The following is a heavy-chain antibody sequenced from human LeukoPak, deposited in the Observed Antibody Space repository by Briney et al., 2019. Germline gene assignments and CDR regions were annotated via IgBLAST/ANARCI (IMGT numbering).Heavy chain of an antibody. CDR3: ARHSVTQIFDY. CDR2: IYYSGST. Sequence: SETLSLTCTVSGGSISSYYWSWIRQPPGKGLEWIGYIYYSGSTNYNPSLKSRVTISVDTSKNQFSLKLSSVTAADTAVYYCARHSVTQIFDYWGQGTLVTVSS. V-gene: IGHV4-59*08. D-gene: IGHD4-17*01. CDR1: GGSISSYY. J-gene: IGHJ4*02.